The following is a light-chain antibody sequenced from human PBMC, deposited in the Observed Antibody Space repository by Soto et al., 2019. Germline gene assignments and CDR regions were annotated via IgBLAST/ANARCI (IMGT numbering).Light chain of an antibody. CDR3: SSYSSSSTFYV. CDR2: QVS. V-gene: IGLV2-14*01. J-gene: IGLJ1*01. CDR1: SSDIGGFYY. Sequence: QSVLTQPASVSGSPGQSITISCTGTSSDIGGFYYVSWYQHHPGKDPKLMIYQVSNRPSGVSNRFSSSKSGNTASLTISGLQAEDEADYFCSSYSSSSTFYVFGAGTKV.